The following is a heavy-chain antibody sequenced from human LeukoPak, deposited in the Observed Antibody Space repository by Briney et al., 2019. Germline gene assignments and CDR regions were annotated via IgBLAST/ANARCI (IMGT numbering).Heavy chain of an antibody. Sequence: LAGGSLRLSCAASGFTVSSNYMSWVRQAPGKGLEWVSVIYSGGSTYYADSVKGRFTISRDNSKNTLYLQMNSLRAEDTAVYYCARSKPYYDILTGYPWYYFDYWGQGTLVTVSS. CDR1: GFTVSSNY. J-gene: IGHJ4*02. D-gene: IGHD3-9*01. CDR2: IYSGGST. CDR3: ARSKPYYDILTGYPWYYFDY. V-gene: IGHV3-53*01.